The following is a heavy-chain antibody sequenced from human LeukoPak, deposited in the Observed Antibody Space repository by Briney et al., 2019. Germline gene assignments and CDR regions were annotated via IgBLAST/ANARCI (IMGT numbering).Heavy chain of an antibody. CDR1: GFTFSSYS. Sequence: GGSLRLSCAASGFTFSSYSMNWVRQAPGKGLEWVSGISGRGSHTYYADSVKGRFTISRDNSKNTLYLQMNSLRAEDTAVYYCAKDSLADIDYWGQGTLVTVSS. D-gene: IGHD3-16*01. J-gene: IGHJ4*02. CDR2: ISGRGSHT. V-gene: IGHV3-23*01. CDR3: AKDSLADIDY.